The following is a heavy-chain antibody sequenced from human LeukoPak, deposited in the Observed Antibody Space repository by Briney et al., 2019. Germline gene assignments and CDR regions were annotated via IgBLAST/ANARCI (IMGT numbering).Heavy chain of an antibody. V-gene: IGHV4-34*01. D-gene: IGHD1-26*01. CDR3: ARVKSGSYGGNYYYYMDV. CDR2: INHSGST. Sequence: SETLSLTCAVYGGSFSGYYWSWIRQPPGKGLEWIGEINHSGSTNYNPSLKSRVTISVDTSKNQFSLKLSSVTAADTAVYYCARVKSGSYGGNYYYYMDVWGKGTTVTVSS. J-gene: IGHJ6*03. CDR1: GGSFSGYY.